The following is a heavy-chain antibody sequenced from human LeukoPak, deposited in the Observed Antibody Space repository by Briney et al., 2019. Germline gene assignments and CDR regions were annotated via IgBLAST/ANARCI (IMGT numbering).Heavy chain of an antibody. CDR1: GFTFSSYV. CDR2: ISYDGSNE. D-gene: IGHD3-10*01. V-gene: IGHV3-30*04. J-gene: IGHJ4*02. Sequence: PGGSLRLSCAASGFTFSSYVMHWVRQAPGKGLEWVAIISYDGSNEYYADSVKGRFTISRDNSKNTLYLQMNSLRAEDTAVYYCAKDIRYYYGSDFDYWGQGTLVTVSS. CDR3: AKDIRYYYGSDFDY.